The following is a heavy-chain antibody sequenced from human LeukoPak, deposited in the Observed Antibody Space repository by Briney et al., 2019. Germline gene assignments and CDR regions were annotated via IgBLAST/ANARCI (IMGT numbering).Heavy chain of an antibody. D-gene: IGHD6-19*01. CDR3: ARVRWIEEHSGWPRDYYYYMDV. CDR2: MNPNSGNT. J-gene: IGHJ6*03. Sequence: ASVKVSCKASGGTFSSYAINWVRQATGQGLEWMGWMNPNSGNTGYAQKFQGRVTITRNTSISTAYMELSSLRSEDTAVYYCARVRWIEEHSGWPRDYYYYMDVWGKGTTVTVSS. CDR1: GGTFSSYA. V-gene: IGHV1-8*03.